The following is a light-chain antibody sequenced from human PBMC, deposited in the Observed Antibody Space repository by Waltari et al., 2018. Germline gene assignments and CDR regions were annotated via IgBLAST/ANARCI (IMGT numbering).Light chain of an antibody. J-gene: IGLJ1*01. V-gene: IGLV2-8*01. Sequence: QSALTQPPPASGSPGQSVTISCTGTSSDIGGYNYVSCYQPHPGKAPKLMIYEVNKRPSGVPDRFSGSKSGNTASLTVSGLQAEDEADYYCSSYAGSNNYVFGTGTKVTVL. CDR1: SSDIGGYNY. CDR2: EVN. CDR3: SSYAGSNNYV.